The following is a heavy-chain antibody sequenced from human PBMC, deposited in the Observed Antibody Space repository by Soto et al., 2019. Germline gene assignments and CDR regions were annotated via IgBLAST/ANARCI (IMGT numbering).Heavy chain of an antibody. CDR3: ARGSSSWYSDY. CDR2: IIPILGIA. J-gene: IGHJ4*02. Sequence: QVQLVQSGAEVKKPGSSVKVSCKASGGTFSSYTISWVRQAPGQGLEWLGRIIPILGIANYAQKFQGSVTITADKSTSTAYMELSSLRSEDTAVYYCARGSSSWYSDYWVQGTLVTVSS. V-gene: IGHV1-69*02. D-gene: IGHD6-13*01. CDR1: GGTFSSYT.